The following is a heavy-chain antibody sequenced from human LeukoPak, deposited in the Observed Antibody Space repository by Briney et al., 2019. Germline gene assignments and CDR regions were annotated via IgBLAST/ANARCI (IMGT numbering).Heavy chain of an antibody. Sequence: GGSLRLSCAASGFTFSSYAMHWVRQAPGKGLEWVAVISYDGSNKYYADSVKGRFTISRDNAKNSLYLQMNSLRAEDTAVYYCAAGEYYDSSGLLRLDYYYYYMDVWGKGTTVTISS. CDR1: GFTFSSYA. J-gene: IGHJ6*03. V-gene: IGHV3-30*04. CDR2: ISYDGSNK. D-gene: IGHD3-22*01. CDR3: AAGEYYDSSGLLRLDYYYYYMDV.